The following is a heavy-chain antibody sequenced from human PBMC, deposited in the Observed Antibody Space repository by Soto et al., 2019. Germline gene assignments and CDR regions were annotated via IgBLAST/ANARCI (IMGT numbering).Heavy chain of an antibody. D-gene: IGHD6-13*01. J-gene: IGHJ6*02. CDR3: TRGKSGSAWSFYNYGMDV. V-gene: IGHV3-23*01. CDR1: GFTFSIYA. CDR2: ISASGGST. Sequence: GGSLRLSCAASGFTFSIYAMNWVRQAPGKGLEWVSGISASGGSTYYADSVKGRFTISRDNSKKTLYLQMDSLRAEDTAVYYCTRGKSGSAWSFYNYGMDVWGQGTTVTVSS.